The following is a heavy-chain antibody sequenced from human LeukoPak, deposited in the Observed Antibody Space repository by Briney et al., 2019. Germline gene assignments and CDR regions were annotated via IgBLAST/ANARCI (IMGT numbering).Heavy chain of an antibody. CDR1: GFTFSSYS. D-gene: IGHD3-3*01. CDR3: AREYYDFWSGYYMEGVYYFDY. CDR2: ISSSSSYI. Sequence: GGSLRLSCAASGFTFSSYSMNWVRQAPGKGLEWVSSISSSSSYIYYADSVKGRFTISRDNAKNSLYLQMNSLRAEDTAVYYCAREYYDFWSGYYMEGVYYFDYWGQGTQVTVSS. V-gene: IGHV3-21*01. J-gene: IGHJ4*02.